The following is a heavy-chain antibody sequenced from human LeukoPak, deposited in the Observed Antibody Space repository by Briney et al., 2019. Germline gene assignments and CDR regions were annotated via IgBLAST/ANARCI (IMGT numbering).Heavy chain of an antibody. Sequence: PSETLSLTCAVYGGSFSGYYWSWIRQPPGKGLEWIGEINHSGSTNYNPSLKSRVTISVDTSKNQFSLKLSSVTAADTAVYYCARSSVVTAMVHLEYWGQGTLVTVSS. D-gene: IGHD2-21*02. J-gene: IGHJ4*02. V-gene: IGHV4-34*01. CDR3: ARSSVVTAMVHLEY. CDR2: INHSGST. CDR1: GGSFSGYY.